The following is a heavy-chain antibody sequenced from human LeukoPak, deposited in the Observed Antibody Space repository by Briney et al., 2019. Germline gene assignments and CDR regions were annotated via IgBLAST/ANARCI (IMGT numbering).Heavy chain of an antibody. CDR2: IYTSGST. Sequence: PSETLSFTCAGSGGSISTYYWSWIRQPAGKELKWIGRIYTSGSTNYNPSLKSRVTMSVDTSKNQFSLNLRSVTAADPAVYYCARLPGGDSSSVVAFDIWGQGTMVTVSS. D-gene: IGHD2-21*02. V-gene: IGHV4-4*07. CDR3: ARLPGGDSSSVVAFDI. J-gene: IGHJ3*02. CDR1: GGSISTYY.